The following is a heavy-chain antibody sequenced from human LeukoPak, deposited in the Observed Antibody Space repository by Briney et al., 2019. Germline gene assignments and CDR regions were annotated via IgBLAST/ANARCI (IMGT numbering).Heavy chain of an antibody. V-gene: IGHV3-23*01. D-gene: IGHD2-2*01. CDR3: AKAYCTSSSCSLDYYGLDV. Sequence: PGGSLRLSCAASGFTFSSYAMSWVRQAPGKGLEWVSAISGSGGSTYYADSVKGRFTISRDNSKNTLYLQMNSLRAEDTAVYYCAKAYCTSSSCSLDYYGLDVWGQGTTVTVSS. J-gene: IGHJ6*02. CDR1: GFTFSSYA. CDR2: ISGSGGST.